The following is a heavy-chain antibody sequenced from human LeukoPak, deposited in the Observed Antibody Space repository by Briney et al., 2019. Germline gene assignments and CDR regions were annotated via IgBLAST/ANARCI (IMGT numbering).Heavy chain of an antibody. CDR3: ARKAKNYYGSGSYYIQYYFDY. J-gene: IGHJ4*02. CDR2: ITHSGST. D-gene: IGHD3-10*01. V-gene: IGHV4-34*01. Sequence: KPSETLSLTCAVYGGSFSGYYWSWIRQPPGKGLEWIGEITHSGSTNYNPSLKSRVTISVDTSKNQFSLKLSSVTAADTAVYYCARKAKNYYGSGSYYIQYYFDYWGPGTLVTVSS. CDR1: GGSFSGYY.